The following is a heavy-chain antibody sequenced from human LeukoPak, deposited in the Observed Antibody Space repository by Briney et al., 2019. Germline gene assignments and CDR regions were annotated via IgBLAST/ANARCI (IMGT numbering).Heavy chain of an antibody. CDR3: AGDLRSHSNWFDP. D-gene: IGHD1-26*01. V-gene: IGHV1-46*01. Sequence: ASVKVSCKAFGYTFTSYYIHWVRQAPGQGLEWMVMINPDSGSTSYAHSFQGRLTVTRDTSTNTVYMEMSSLTYEDTAVYYCAGDLRSHSNWFDPWGQGTLVTVSS. J-gene: IGHJ5*02. CDR1: GYTFTSYY. CDR2: INPDSGST.